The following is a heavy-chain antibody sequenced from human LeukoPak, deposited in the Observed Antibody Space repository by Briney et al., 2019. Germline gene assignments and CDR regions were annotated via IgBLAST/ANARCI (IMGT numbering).Heavy chain of an antibody. D-gene: IGHD6-13*01. Sequence: PSETLSLTCTVSGGSISSYYWSWIRQPPGKGLEWIGYIYYSGSTNYNPSLKSRVTISVDTSKNQFSLKLSSVTAADTAVYYCARHSAESLAAAAGPLDCWGQGTLVTVSS. CDR1: GGSISSYY. CDR3: ARHSAESLAAAAGPLDC. CDR2: IYYSGST. V-gene: IGHV4-59*08. J-gene: IGHJ4*02.